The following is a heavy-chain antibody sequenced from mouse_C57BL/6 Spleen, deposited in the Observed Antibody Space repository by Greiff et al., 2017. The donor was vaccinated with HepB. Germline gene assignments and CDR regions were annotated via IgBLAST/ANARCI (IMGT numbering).Heavy chain of an antibody. CDR2: IRNQANNHAT. Sequence: DVQLVQSGGGLVQPGGSMKLSCAASGFTFSDAWMDWVRQSPEKGLEWVAEIRNQANNHATYYAESVKGRFTISRDDSKISVYLQMNSSRAEDTGIYYCTSAYYSNAHFDYWGQGTTLTVSS. D-gene: IGHD2-5*01. CDR1: GFTFSDAW. V-gene: IGHV6-6*01. CDR3: TSAYYSNAHFDY. J-gene: IGHJ2*01.